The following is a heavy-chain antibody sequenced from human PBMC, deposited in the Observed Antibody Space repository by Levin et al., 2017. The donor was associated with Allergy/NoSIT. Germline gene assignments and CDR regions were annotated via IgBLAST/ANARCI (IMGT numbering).Heavy chain of an antibody. D-gene: IGHD6-6*01. CDR3: ARGRAFDSSSSRATDY. CDR2: IKPNNGGT. Sequence: GESLKISCKASGYTFAGYYIHWVRQAPGQGLEWMGWIKPNNGGTNYAQKFQGRVTMTRDTSISTAYMELSRLRSDDTAVYYCARGRAFDSSSSRATDYWGHGTLVTVSS. J-gene: IGHJ4*01. V-gene: IGHV1-2*02. CDR1: GYTFAGYY.